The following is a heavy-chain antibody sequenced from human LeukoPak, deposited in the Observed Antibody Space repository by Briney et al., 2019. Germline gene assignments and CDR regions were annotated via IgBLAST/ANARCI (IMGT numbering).Heavy chain of an antibody. V-gene: IGHV3-30*04. Sequence: PGGSLRLSCAASGFTFSSYAMHWVRQAPGKGLEWVAVISYDGSNKYYADSVKGRFTISRDNSKNTLYLQMNSLSAEDTAVYYCARDLTYYYDSSGSFDYWGRGTLVTLSS. D-gene: IGHD3-22*01. J-gene: IGHJ4*02. CDR2: ISYDGSNK. CDR1: GFTFSSYA. CDR3: ARDLTYYYDSSGSFDY.